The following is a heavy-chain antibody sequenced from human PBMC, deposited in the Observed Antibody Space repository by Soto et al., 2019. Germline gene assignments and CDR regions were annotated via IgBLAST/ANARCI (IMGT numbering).Heavy chain of an antibody. J-gene: IGHJ5*02. V-gene: IGHV4-31*03. CDR1: GGSISSGGYY. CDR3: ARAKYSGSYYWSGTRAPNNWFDP. CDR2: IYYSGST. D-gene: IGHD1-26*01. Sequence: SETLSLTCTVSGGSISSGGYYWSWIRQHPGKGLEWIGYIYYSGSTYYNPSLKSRVTISVDTSKNQFSLKLSSVTAADTAVYYCARAKYSGSYYWSGTRAPNNWFDPWGQGTLVTVSS.